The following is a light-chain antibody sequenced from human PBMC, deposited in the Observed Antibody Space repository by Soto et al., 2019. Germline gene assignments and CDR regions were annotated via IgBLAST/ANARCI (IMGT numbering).Light chain of an antibody. CDR2: KAS. CDR1: QSVGSW. J-gene: IGKJ1*01. CDR3: QQYHKFWT. V-gene: IGKV1-5*03. Sequence: DIQMTQSPSTLSASVGDRVTITFRASQSVGSWLAWYQQKPGKAPKLLIYKASRLESGVPSRFSGSESGTEFTLTISNLQPDDFATYYCQQYHKFWTFGQGTKVEIK.